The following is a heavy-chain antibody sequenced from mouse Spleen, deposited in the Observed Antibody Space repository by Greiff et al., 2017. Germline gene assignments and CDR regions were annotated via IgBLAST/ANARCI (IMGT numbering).Heavy chain of an antibody. Sequence: VQLQQSGAELARPGASVKMSCKASGYTFTSYTMHWVKQRPGQGLEWIGYINPSSGYTKYNQKFKDKATLTADKSSSTAYMQLSSLTSEDSAVYYCARPSTMITTAWFAYWGQGTLVTVSA. CDR2: INPSSGYT. D-gene: IGHD2-4*01. CDR3: ARPSTMITTAWFAY. CDR1: GYTFTSYT. V-gene: IGHV1-4*01. J-gene: IGHJ3*01.